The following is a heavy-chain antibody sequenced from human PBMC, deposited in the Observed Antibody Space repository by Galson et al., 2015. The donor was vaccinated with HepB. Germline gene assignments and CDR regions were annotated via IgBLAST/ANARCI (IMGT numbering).Heavy chain of an antibody. Sequence: SLRLSCAASGFSLSNYDMHWVRQAPGKGLEWVAFMRFDGSYKFYAESVKGRFTVSRDNSKNTLFLQMNSLRPEDTAVYYCAKLSIEWRRFANNDYWGQGTLVAVSS. CDR2: MRFDGSYK. CDR3: AKLSIEWRRFANNDY. D-gene: IGHD5-12*01. CDR1: GFSLSNYD. J-gene: IGHJ4*02. V-gene: IGHV3-30*02.